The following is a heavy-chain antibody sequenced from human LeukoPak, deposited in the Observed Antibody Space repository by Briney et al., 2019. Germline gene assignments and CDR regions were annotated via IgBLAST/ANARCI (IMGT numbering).Heavy chain of an antibody. J-gene: IGHJ4*02. CDR2: IYTSGST. D-gene: IGHD2-2*01. Sequence: SETLSLTCTVSGGSNSSGSYYWSWIRQPAGKGLEWIGRIYTSGSTYYNPSLKSRVTISVDTSKNQFSLKLSSVTAADTAVYYCAIAVVVPAAMFYFDYWGQGTLVTVSS. CDR3: AIAVVVPAAMFYFDY. V-gene: IGHV4-61*02. CDR1: GGSNSSGSYY.